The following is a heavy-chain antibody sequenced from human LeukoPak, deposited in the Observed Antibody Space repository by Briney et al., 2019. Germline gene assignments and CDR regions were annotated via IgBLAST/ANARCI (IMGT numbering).Heavy chain of an antibody. D-gene: IGHD2-15*01. CDR2: VLYSGRT. CDR3: ARHPARNCGGGSVCPNWIDP. J-gene: IGHJ5*02. V-gene: IGHV4-39*01. CDR1: GGSISSDFYY. Sequence: SETLSLTCSVSGGSISSDFYYWGWIRQPPGMGLEWIGSVLYSGRTHYSPSLKSRLTISADTSKNQFSLKLNSVTAADTAVYYCARHPARNCGGGSVCPNWIDPWGQGTLVTVSS.